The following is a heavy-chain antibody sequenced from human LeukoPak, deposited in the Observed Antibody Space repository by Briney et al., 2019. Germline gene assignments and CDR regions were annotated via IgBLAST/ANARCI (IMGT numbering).Heavy chain of an antibody. CDR1: GFTFSSYA. CDR2: IWYDGSNK. J-gene: IGHJ4*02. CDR3: ARDDYYGSGSYPPGSIDY. D-gene: IGHD3-10*01. V-gene: IGHV3-33*08. Sequence: GGSLRLSCAASGFTFSSYAMSWVRQAPGKGLEWVAVIWYDGSNKYYADSVKGRFTISRDNSKNTLYLQMNSLRAEDTAVYYCARDDYYGSGSYPPGSIDYWGQGTLVTVSS.